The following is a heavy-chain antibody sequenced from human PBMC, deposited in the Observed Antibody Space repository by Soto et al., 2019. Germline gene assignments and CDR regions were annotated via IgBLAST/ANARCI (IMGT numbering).Heavy chain of an antibody. D-gene: IGHD3-3*01. CDR1: GYTFTSYA. CDR3: ARDYREENYDFWNGYSLDAFDI. V-gene: IGHV1-3*01. J-gene: IGHJ3*02. Sequence: GASVKASCKASGYTFTSYAMHWVRQAPGQRLEWMGWINAGNGNTEYSQKFQGRVTITRDTSASTAYMELSSLRSEDTAVYYCARDYREENYDFWNGYSLDAFDIWGQGTMVTVSS. CDR2: INAGNGNT.